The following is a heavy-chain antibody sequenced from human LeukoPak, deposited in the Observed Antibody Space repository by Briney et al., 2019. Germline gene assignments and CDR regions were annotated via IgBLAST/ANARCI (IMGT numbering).Heavy chain of an antibody. CDR2: IKQDGSEK. Sequence: GGSLRLSCAASGFTFSSYVMSWVRQAPGKGLEWVANIKQDGSEKYYVDSVKGRFTISRDNAKNSLYLQMNSLRAEDTAVYYCAMNMITFTDAFDIWGQGTMVTVSS. CDR3: AMNMITFTDAFDI. D-gene: IGHD3-16*01. J-gene: IGHJ3*02. V-gene: IGHV3-7*01. CDR1: GFTFSSYV.